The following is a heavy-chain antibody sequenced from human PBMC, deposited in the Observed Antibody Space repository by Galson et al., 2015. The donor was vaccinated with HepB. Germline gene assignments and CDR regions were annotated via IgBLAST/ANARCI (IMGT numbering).Heavy chain of an antibody. Sequence: SLRLSCAGSGFIFRHHAMAWIRQAPGKGLEWVSGIDGRGSTRSYSDAVKGRFSISRDNSTDTAFLQMDNLRAEDTAVYYCVKEGSWFGGDWFDPWGQGALVTVS. D-gene: IGHD3-16*01. CDR1: GFIFRHHA. V-gene: IGHV3-23*01. CDR3: VKEGSWFGGDWFDP. CDR2: IDGRGSTR. J-gene: IGHJ5*02.